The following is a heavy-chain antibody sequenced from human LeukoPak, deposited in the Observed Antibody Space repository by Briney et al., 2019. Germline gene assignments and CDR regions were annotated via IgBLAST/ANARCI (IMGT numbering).Heavy chain of an antibody. CDR1: GGSISSYY. J-gene: IGHJ4*02. CDR3: ASLGVRRYYFDY. Sequence: PSETLSLTCTVSGGSISSYYWSCIRQPPGKGLERIGYIYYSGSTNYNPSLKSRVTISVDTSKNQFSLKLSSVTAADTAVYYCASLGVRRYYFDYWGQGTLVTVSS. V-gene: IGHV4-59*08. CDR2: IYYSGST. D-gene: IGHD2-8*01.